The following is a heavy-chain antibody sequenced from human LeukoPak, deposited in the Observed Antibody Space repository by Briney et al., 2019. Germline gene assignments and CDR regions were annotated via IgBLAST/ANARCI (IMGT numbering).Heavy chain of an antibody. Sequence: ASVKVSCKASGYTFTSYDINWVRQATGQGLEWMGWMNPNSGNTGYAQKFQGRVTITRNTSISTAYMELGSLRSEDTAVYYCARGYCSSTSCYGELDYWGQGTLVTVSS. CDR1: GYTFTSYD. D-gene: IGHD2-2*01. V-gene: IGHV1-8*03. CDR3: ARGYCSSTSCYGELDY. J-gene: IGHJ4*02. CDR2: MNPNSGNT.